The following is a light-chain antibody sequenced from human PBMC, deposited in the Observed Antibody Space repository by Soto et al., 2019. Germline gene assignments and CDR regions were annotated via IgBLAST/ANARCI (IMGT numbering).Light chain of an antibody. CDR3: QQRDIWPWT. CDR2: DAS. CDR1: QSLSSGY. Sequence: EIVLTQSPGTLSLSPGERATLSCRASQSLSSGYLAWYQRKPGQAPRLLMYDASKRATGIPARFSGSGSGTDFTLTISSLEPEDFAVYYCQQRDIWPWTFGQGTKVDIK. J-gene: IGKJ1*01. V-gene: IGKV3D-20*02.